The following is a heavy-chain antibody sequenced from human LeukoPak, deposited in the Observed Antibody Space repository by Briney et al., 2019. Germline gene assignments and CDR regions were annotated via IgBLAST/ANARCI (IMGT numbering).Heavy chain of an antibody. V-gene: IGHV4-39*02. D-gene: IGHD4-17*01. CDR2: IYYIGNT. CDR1: GASISSTTYY. CDR3: ASDYGDSSHFDY. Sequence: SETLSLTCTVSGASISSTTYYWGWIRQPPGKGLEWIASIYYIGNTYYNPSLRSRVTISIETSKNHFSLKLTSVTAADTAVYYCASDYGDSSHFDYWGQGTLVTVSS. J-gene: IGHJ4*02.